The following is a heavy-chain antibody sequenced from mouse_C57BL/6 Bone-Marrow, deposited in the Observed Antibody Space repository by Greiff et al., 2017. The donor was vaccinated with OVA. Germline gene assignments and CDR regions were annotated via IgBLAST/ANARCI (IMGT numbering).Heavy chain of an antibody. J-gene: IGHJ3*01. D-gene: IGHD2-3*01. CDR1: GYTFTSFW. CDR2: INPSSGYT. CDR3: ARGWVLPN. Sequence: VQLQQSGAELAKPGASVKLSCKAFGYTFTSFWMHWGKTRPGQGLEWMGYINPSSGYTKYNQKSKDKDTLTAAKSSSPAYLQLSSLTYADSAGNYRARGWVLPNWGQGTPVTVSA. V-gene: IGHV1-7*01.